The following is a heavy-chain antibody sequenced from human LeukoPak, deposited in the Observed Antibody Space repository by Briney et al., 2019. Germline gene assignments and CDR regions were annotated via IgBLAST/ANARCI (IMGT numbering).Heavy chain of an antibody. D-gene: IGHD5-12*01. Sequence: GRSLRLSCAVSGFTFDDYAMHWVRQVPGKGLEWVSGINWNSDSIGYADSVKGRFTTSRDNAKNSLYLQMNSLRAEDTAFYYCAINGGGDSGYGNFDYWGQGILVTVSS. J-gene: IGHJ4*02. CDR1: GFTFDDYA. CDR2: INWNSDSI. V-gene: IGHV3-9*01. CDR3: AINGGGDSGYGNFDY.